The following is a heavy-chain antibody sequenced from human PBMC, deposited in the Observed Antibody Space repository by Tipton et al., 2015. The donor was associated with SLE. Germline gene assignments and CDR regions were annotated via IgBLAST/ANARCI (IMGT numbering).Heavy chain of an antibody. D-gene: IGHD6-6*01. CDR2: IKQDGSEK. CDR3: ARIGYSSSSLDY. CDR1: GFTFSNYW. J-gene: IGHJ4*02. V-gene: IGHV3-7*01. Sequence: SLRLSCAASGFTFSNYWMSWVRQAPGKGLEWVANIKQDGSEKYYVDSVKGRFTLSRDNGKNSLFLQVNTLRAEDTAVYYCARIGYSSSSLDYWGQGTLVTVSS.